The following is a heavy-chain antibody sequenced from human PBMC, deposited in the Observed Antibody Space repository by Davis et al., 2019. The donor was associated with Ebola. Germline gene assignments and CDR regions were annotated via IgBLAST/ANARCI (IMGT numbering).Heavy chain of an antibody. CDR2: ISYDGSNK. CDR1: GFTFSSYG. Sequence: PGGSLRLSCAASGFTFSSYGMHWVRQAPGKGLEWVAVISYDGSNKYYADSVKGRFTISRDNSKNTLYLQMNSLRAEDTAVYYCAKDCSHPGQWLATPFYYYYGMDVWGQGTTVTVSS. J-gene: IGHJ6*02. V-gene: IGHV3-30*18. D-gene: IGHD6-19*01. CDR3: AKDCSHPGQWLATPFYYYYGMDV.